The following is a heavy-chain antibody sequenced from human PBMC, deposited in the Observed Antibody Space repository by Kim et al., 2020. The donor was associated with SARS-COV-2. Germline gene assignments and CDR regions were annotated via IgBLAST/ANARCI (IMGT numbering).Heavy chain of an antibody. CDR2: IYPGDSDT. D-gene: IGHD3-10*01. CDR3: VKRNHRDQFRSVPSWFDP. Sequence: GESLKISCKGSGYNFATDWIAWVRQVPGKGLEYMGVIYPGDSDTRYSPSFLGQVTISADKYISTAYLQWGSLKASDTAMYFCVKRNHRDQFRSVPSWFDPWGQGTLVTVSS. CDR1: GYNFATDW. V-gene: IGHV5-51*01. J-gene: IGHJ5*02.